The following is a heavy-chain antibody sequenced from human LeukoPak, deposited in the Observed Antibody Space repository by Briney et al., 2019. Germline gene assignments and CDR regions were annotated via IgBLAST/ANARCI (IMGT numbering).Heavy chain of an antibody. CDR3: ARDNYDGYRGGVDY. CDR2: INPNSGGT. Sequence: ASVKVSCKASGYTFTGYYMHWVRQAPGQGLEWMGRINPNSGGTNYAQKFQGRVTMTRDTSISTAYMELSGLRSDDTAVYYCARDNYDGYRGGVDYWGQGTLVTVSS. V-gene: IGHV1-2*06. J-gene: IGHJ4*02. D-gene: IGHD5-24*01. CDR1: GYTFTGYY.